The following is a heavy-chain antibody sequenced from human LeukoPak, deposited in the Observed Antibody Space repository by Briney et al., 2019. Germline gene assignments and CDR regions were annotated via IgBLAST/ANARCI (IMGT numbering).Heavy chain of an antibody. J-gene: IGHJ5*02. CDR2: FYYNGST. Sequence: SETLSLTCTVSGGSISRYHWSWIRQPPGKGLEWIGSFYYNGSTNYNPSLKSRVTISVDTSKNQFSLKLRSVTAADTAVYYCVSRPSNWFDPWGQGTLVTVSS. CDR1: GGSISRYH. V-gene: IGHV4-59*01. CDR3: VSRPSNWFDP.